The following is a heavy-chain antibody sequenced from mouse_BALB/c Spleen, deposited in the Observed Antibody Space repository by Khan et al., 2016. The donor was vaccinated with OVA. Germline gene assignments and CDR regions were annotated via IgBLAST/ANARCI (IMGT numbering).Heavy chain of an antibody. J-gene: IGHJ3*01. V-gene: IGHV5-4*02. CDR1: GFTFSDYY. CDR3: ARAYYRYDERVAS. Sequence: EVELVESGGGLVKPGGSLKLSCAASGFTFSDYYMYWVRQTPEKRLEWVASISDGGIFTYYADSVKGRFTISRDNAKSNLYLQMSSLKSEDTAMSYAARAYYRYDERVASWGQGTLVTVSA. CDR2: ISDGGIFT. D-gene: IGHD2-14*01.